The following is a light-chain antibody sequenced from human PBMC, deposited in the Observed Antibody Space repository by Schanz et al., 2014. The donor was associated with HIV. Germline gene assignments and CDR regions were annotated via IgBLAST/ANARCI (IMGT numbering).Light chain of an antibody. CDR1: QSVSSNF. Sequence: EIVLTQSPDTLSLSPGERATLSCRASQSVSSNFLAWYQQKPNQAPRLLIFGASNRAIGIPDRFSGSESGTDFTLTISRVEPEDYAVYHCQQYGSLPWTFGQGTKVEVK. V-gene: IGKV3-20*01. CDR2: GAS. CDR3: QQYGSLPWT. J-gene: IGKJ1*01.